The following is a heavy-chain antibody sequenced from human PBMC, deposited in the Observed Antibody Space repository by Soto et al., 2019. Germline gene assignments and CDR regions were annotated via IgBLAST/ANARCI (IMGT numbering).Heavy chain of an antibody. V-gene: IGHV1-69*12. CDR3: ERDKDRLQLGGNYYYILDV. D-gene: IGHD1-1*01. Sequence: QVKLVQSGAEVKKPGSSVKVSCKASGGTFRTSAISWVRQAPGQGLEWVGGIMPVFRRPKYAQNFQGRVTITADESTSTAYMELSSLKSDDTTVYYCERDKDRLQLGGNYYYILDVWGQGTAVTVSS. CDR1: GGTFRTSA. CDR2: IMPVFRRP. J-gene: IGHJ6*02.